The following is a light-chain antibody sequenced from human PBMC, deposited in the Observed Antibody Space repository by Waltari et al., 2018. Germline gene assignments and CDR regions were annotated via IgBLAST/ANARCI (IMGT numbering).Light chain of an antibody. CDR1: ESISTY. CDR2: AAS. J-gene: IGKJ4*01. V-gene: IGKV1-39*01. CDR3: QQSYSNIPLT. Sequence: DIQMTQSPSSLSASVGDRVTITCRASESISTYLNWYHQKPGKAPKLLISAASILQSGVPSRFSGSRSGTDFTLTISSLQPEDFATYFCQQSYSNIPLTFGGGTKVEIK.